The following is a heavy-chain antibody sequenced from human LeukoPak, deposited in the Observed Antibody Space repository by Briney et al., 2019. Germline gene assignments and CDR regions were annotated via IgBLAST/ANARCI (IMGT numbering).Heavy chain of an antibody. CDR3: ARDGAWAIFGVVSRNDAFDI. Sequence: GGSLRLSCAASGFTFSSYSMNWVRQAPGKGLEWVSSISSSSSYIYYADSVKGRFTISRDNAKNSLYPQMNSLRAEDTAVYYCARDGAWAIFGVVSRNDAFDIWGQGTMVTVSS. CDR2: ISSSSSYI. CDR1: GFTFSSYS. V-gene: IGHV3-21*01. D-gene: IGHD3-3*01. J-gene: IGHJ3*02.